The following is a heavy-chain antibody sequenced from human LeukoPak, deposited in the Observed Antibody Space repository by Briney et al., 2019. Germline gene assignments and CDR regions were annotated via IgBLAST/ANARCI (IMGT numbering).Heavy chain of an antibody. Sequence: PGGPLRLSCAASGFTFSSYAMSWVRQAPGKGLEWVSAISGSGGSTYYADSVKGRFTISRDNSKNTLYLQMNSLRAEDTAVYYCAKHSSSWHQSTFDYWGQGTLVTVSS. J-gene: IGHJ4*02. CDR2: ISGSGGST. V-gene: IGHV3-23*01. CDR1: GFTFSSYA. CDR3: AKHSSSWHQSTFDY. D-gene: IGHD6-13*01.